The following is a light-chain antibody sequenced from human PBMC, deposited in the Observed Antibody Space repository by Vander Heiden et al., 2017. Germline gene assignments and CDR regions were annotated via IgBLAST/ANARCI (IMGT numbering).Light chain of an antibody. Sequence: QSVLTQPPSVSGAPGQRVTISCTGRSSNIGAGYDVHWYQQRPGTAPKLLIYGNSSRPSGVPDRFSGSKSGTSASLAITGLQAEDEADYYCQSYDSSLSVVVFGGGTKLTVL. CDR1: SSNIGAGYD. V-gene: IGLV1-40*01. J-gene: IGLJ2*01. CDR2: GNS. CDR3: QSYDSSLSVVV.